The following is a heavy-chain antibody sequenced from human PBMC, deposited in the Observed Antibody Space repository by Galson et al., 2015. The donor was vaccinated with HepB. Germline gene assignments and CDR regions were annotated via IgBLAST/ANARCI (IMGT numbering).Heavy chain of an antibody. J-gene: IGHJ6*02. CDR2: TYYRSKWYN. CDR1: GDSVSSNSAA. D-gene: IGHD4-23*01. CDR3: ARSLRNGGLFYYYYYGMDV. V-gene: IGHV6-1*01. Sequence: CAISGDSVSSNSAAWNWIRQSPSRGLEWLGRTYYRSKWYNDYAVSVKSRITINPDTSKNQFSLQLNSVTPEDTAVYYCARSLRNGGLFYYYYYGMDVWGQGTTVTVSS.